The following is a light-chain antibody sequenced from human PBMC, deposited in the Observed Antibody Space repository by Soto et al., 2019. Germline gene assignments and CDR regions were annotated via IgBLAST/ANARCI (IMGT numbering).Light chain of an antibody. Sequence: QSALTQPASVSGSPGQSITISCSGSSGDIGGYNFVSWYQHLPGKAPKLIIFEVRFRPSGVSNRFSGSKSGDTASLTISKLLPEDEADYYCSSYSSTSTLIVFGGGTMLTVL. CDR1: SGDIGGYNF. CDR2: EVR. J-gene: IGLJ2*01. V-gene: IGLV2-14*01. CDR3: SSYSSTSTLIV.